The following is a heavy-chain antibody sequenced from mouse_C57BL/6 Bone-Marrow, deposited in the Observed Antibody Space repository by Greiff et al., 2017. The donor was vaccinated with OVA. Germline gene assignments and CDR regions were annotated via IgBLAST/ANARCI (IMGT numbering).Heavy chain of an antibody. CDR1: GYTFTSYW. CDR3: ARDYYGSSWFAY. J-gene: IGHJ3*01. CDR2: IDPSDSYT. V-gene: IGHV1-69*01. Sequence: QVQLQQPGAELVMPGASVKLSCKASGYTFTSYWMHWVKQRPGQGLEWIEEIDPSDSYTNYNQKFKGKSTLTVDKSSSTAYMQLSSLTSEDSAVYYCARDYYGSSWFAYWGQGTLVTVSA. D-gene: IGHD1-1*01.